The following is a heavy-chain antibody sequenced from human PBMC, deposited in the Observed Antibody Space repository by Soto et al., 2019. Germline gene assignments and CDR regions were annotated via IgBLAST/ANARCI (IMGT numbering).Heavy chain of an antibody. J-gene: IGHJ6*03. CDR1: GFTFSGSA. V-gene: IGHV3-73*01. Sequence: GGSLRLSCAASGFTFSGSAMHWVRQASGKGLEWVGRIRSKANSYATAYAASVKGRFTISRDDSKNTAYLQMNSLKTEDTAVYYCTRAGPLRYFDWLSISYYYYYMDVWGKGTTVTVSS. D-gene: IGHD3-9*01. CDR2: IRSKANSYAT. CDR3: TRAGPLRYFDWLSISYYYYYMDV.